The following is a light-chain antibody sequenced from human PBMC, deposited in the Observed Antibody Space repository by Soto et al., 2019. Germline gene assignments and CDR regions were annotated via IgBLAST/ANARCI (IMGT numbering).Light chain of an antibody. CDR1: QSISSSY. V-gene: IGKV3-20*01. CDR2: GAS. Sequence: IVLTQAPGTLSLSPGERATLSCRASQSISSSYLAWYQQKPGQAPRLLIYGASSRATGIPDRFSGSGSGTDFTLTISRLEPEDFAVYYCQQYGSSPTLTFGQGTKV. CDR3: QQYGSSPTLT. J-gene: IGKJ1*01.